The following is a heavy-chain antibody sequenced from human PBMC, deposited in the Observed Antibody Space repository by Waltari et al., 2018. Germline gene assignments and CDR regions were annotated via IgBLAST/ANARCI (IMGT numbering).Heavy chain of an antibody. CDR3: TTLGYRSGWSFDY. D-gene: IGHD6-19*01. CDR1: GFPFTNAW. CDR2: IKSKTDGGTT. Sequence: EVQLVQSGGGLVQPGGSLRLSCAASGFPFTNAWLNWVRQAPGKGLEWFGRIKSKTDGGTTDYAAPVKGRFTISRDDSKNTLYLQMNSLKTDDTAVYYCTTLGYRSGWSFDYWGQGTLVTVSS. V-gene: IGHV3-15*07. J-gene: IGHJ4*02.